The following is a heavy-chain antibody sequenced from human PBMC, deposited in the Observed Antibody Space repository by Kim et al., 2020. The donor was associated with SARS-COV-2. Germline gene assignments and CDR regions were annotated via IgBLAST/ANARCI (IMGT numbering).Heavy chain of an antibody. Sequence: SETLSLTCTVSGGSISSGGYYWSWIRQHPGKGLEWIGYIYYSGSTYYNPSLKSRGTISVDTSKNQFSLKLSSVTAADTAVYYCARVTTIFGVVVSGFDYWGQGTLVTVSS. CDR3: ARVTTIFGVVVSGFDY. J-gene: IGHJ4*02. CDR1: GGSISSGGYY. V-gene: IGHV4-31*03. D-gene: IGHD3-3*01. CDR2: IYYSGST.